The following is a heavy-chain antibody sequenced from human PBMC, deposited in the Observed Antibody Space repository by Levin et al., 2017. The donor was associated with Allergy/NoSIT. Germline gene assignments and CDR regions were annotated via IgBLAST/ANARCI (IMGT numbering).Heavy chain of an antibody. V-gene: IGHV3-7*01. CDR3: TRDPTYFFDSGAYYDAFDI. J-gene: IGHJ3*02. D-gene: IGHD3-22*01. CDR2: IRGDGGVT. Sequence: SCTASGFTFSTFWMNWVRQAPGTGLEWVANIRGDGGVTYYVDSVKGRFTISRDNSRNSLFLQMNSLRAEDTAVYYCTRDPTYFFDSGAYYDAFDIWGQGTMVTVSS. CDR1: GFTFSTFW.